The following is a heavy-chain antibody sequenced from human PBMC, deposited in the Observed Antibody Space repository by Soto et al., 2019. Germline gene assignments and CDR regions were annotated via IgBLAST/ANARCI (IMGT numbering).Heavy chain of an antibody. D-gene: IGHD6-19*01. Sequence: QVQLVESGGGVVQPGRSLRLSCAASGFTFSSYAMHWVRQAPGKGLEWVAVISYDGSNKYYADSVKGRLTISRDNSKNTLYLQMNSLRAEDTAVYYCARGQYSSGWYVGYFDFWGQGSLVTVSS. CDR3: ARGQYSSGWYVGYFDF. J-gene: IGHJ4*02. CDR1: GFTFSSYA. CDR2: ISYDGSNK. V-gene: IGHV3-30-3*01.